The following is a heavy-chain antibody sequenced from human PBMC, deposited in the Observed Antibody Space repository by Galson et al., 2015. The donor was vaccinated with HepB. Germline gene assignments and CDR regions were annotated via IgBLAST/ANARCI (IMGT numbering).Heavy chain of an antibody. V-gene: IGHV1-2*06. J-gene: IGHJ5*02. CDR1: GYTFTGYY. Sequence: SVKVSCKASGYTFTGYYMHWVRQAPGQGLEWMGRINPNSGGTNYAQKFQGRVTMTRDTSISTAYMELSRLRSDDTAVYYCARLKVPAVPGIAAAGIYNWFDPWGQGTLVTVSS. CDR3: ARLKVPAVPGIAAAGIYNWFDP. CDR2: INPNSGGT. D-gene: IGHD6-13*01.